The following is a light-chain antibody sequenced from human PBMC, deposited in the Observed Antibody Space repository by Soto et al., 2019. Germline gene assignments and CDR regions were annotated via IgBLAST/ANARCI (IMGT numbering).Light chain of an antibody. CDR1: QGISSY. V-gene: IGKV1-9*01. CDR3: QQRKSYPIA. J-gene: IGKJ5*01. Sequence: DIQLTQSPSFLSASVGDRVTITCRASQGISSYLAWYQQKPGKAPNLLIHTASTLQSGVPSRFSASGSGTEFTLTISSLQPEDFATYYCQQRKSYPIAFGQGTRLEIK. CDR2: TAS.